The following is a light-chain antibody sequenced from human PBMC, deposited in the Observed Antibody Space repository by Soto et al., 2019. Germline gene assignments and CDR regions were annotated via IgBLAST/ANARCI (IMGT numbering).Light chain of an antibody. J-gene: IGLJ2*01. V-gene: IGLV2-14*01. CDR2: EVS. Sequence: QSALTQPASVSGSPGQSITISCTGTSSDVGGYNYVSWYQQHPGKAPKLMIYEVSYRPSGVFNRFSGSKSGNTASLTISGLQAEDEADYYCSSYASTSTVVFGGGTQLTVL. CDR1: SSDVGGYNY. CDR3: SSYASTSTVV.